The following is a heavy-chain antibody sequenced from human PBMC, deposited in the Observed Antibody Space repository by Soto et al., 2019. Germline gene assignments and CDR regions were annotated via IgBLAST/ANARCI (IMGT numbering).Heavy chain of an antibody. D-gene: IGHD5-18*01. CDR1: GYSFTGYF. V-gene: IGHV1-2*02. J-gene: IGHJ6*02. Sequence: ASVKVSCKASGYSFTGYFTHWVRQAPGQGLEWMGWINLNSGGTNYAQKFQGRVTMTRDTSISTAYMELSRLRSDDTAVYYCGRGGGTALDYHGMDVWGQGTTVTVSS. CDR2: INLNSGGT. CDR3: GRGGGTALDYHGMDV.